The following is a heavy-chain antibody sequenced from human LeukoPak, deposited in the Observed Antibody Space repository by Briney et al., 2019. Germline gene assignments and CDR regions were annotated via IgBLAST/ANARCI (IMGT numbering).Heavy chain of an antibody. V-gene: IGHV3-48*04. J-gene: IGHJ4*02. Sequence: GGSLRLSCAASGFTFSPYPMNWVRQAPGKGLEWVSYISGGSDTIHYADSVKGRFTISRDNAKNSLYLQMNSLRVEDTAVYYCARVGTSGWTSDYWGQGTLVTVSS. CDR1: GFTFSPYP. CDR2: ISGGSDTI. CDR3: ARVGTSGWTSDY. D-gene: IGHD6-19*01.